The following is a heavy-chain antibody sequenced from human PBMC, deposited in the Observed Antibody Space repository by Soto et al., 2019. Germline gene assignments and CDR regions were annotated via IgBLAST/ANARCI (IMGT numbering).Heavy chain of an antibody. Sequence: GGSLRLSCAASGFTFDDYAMHWVRQAPGKGLEWVSGISWNSGSIGYADSVKGRFTISRDNAKNSLYLQMDSLRAEDTALYYCAKSGYFSYYYGMDVWGQGTTVTVSS. CDR3: AKSGYFSYYYGMDV. CDR2: ISWNSGSI. CDR1: GFTFDDYA. J-gene: IGHJ6*02. D-gene: IGHD5-12*01. V-gene: IGHV3-9*01.